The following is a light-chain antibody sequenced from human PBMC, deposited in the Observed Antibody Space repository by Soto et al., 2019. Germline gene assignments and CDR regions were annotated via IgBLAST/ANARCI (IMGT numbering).Light chain of an antibody. J-gene: IGKJ5*01. CDR3: QQYSIYWNT. CDR1: QSIDSW. V-gene: IGKV1-5*01. Sequence: DIQMTQSPSTLSASVGDRVTITCRASQSIDSWLAWYQHKPGKAPKLLILGAVILQSGVPSRFSGSGSGTEFTLTISSLQPDDFATYYCQQYSIYWNTFGQGTRLEIK. CDR2: GAV.